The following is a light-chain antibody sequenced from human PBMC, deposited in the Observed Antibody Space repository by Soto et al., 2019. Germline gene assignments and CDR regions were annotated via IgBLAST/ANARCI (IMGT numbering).Light chain of an antibody. CDR1: QSILFSSNNKNY. CDR2: WAS. CDR3: QQYLTALPLT. J-gene: IGKJ4*01. Sequence: DIVMTQSPDSLAVSLGERATINCKSSQSILFSSNNKNYLAWYQQKPGQPPKLLIYWASTRESGVPDRFSGSGSGTDFTLTISSLQAEDVAVYYCQQYLTALPLTFGGGTKVEIK. V-gene: IGKV4-1*01.